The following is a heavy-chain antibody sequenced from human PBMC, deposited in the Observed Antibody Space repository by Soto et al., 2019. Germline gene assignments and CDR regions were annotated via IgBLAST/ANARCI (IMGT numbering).Heavy chain of an antibody. CDR1: GGTFSSYT. CDR3: ARDSLNYYGSGDYYYMDV. CDR2: IIPILGIA. J-gene: IGHJ6*03. V-gene: IGHV1-69*04. D-gene: IGHD3-10*01. Sequence: GASVKVSCTASGGTFSSYTISWVRQAPGQGLEWMGRIIPILGIANYAQKFQGRVTITADKSTSTAYMELSSLRSEDTAVYYCARDSLNYYGSGDYYYMDVWGKGTTVTVSS.